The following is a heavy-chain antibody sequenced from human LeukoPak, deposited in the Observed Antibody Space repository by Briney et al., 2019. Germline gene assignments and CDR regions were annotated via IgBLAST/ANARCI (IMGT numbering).Heavy chain of an antibody. CDR3: ALASDYYDSSGYYLEI. J-gene: IGHJ3*02. D-gene: IGHD3-22*01. V-gene: IGHV1-24*01. Sequence: ASVKVSCKVFGESITELGMHWVRQSPGKGLEWMGGLVPENYQTIYAQDFQGRVTMTEDTSTDTAYMELSSLRSEDTAIYYCALASDYYDSSGYYLEIWGQGTLVTVSA. CDR1: GESITELG. CDR2: LVPENYQT.